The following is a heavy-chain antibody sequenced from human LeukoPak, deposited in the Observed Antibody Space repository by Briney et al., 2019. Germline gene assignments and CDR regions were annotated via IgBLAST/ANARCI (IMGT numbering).Heavy chain of an antibody. J-gene: IGHJ6*03. D-gene: IGHD3-22*01. V-gene: IGHV1-8*03. CDR1: GYTFTSYD. CDR3: AREPNDYYDSSGYYMDV. Sequence: ASVKVSCKASGYTFTSYDINWVRQATGQGLEWMGWMNPNSGNTGYAQKFQGRVTITRNTSISTAYTELSSLRSEDTAVYYCAREPNDYYDSSGYYMDVWGKGTTVTVSS. CDR2: MNPNSGNT.